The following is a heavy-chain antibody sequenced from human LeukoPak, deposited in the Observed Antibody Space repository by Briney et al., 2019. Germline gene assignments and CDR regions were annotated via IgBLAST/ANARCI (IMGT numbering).Heavy chain of an antibody. Sequence: GGSLRLSCAASGFTFSDYYMSWIRQAPGKGLEWVSYISSSGSTIYYADSVKGRFTIPRDNAKNSLYLQMNSLRAEDTAVYYCARAALTTATTDFYVWGSYAFDIWGQGTKVTVSS. CDR1: GFTFSDYY. CDR3: ARAALTTATTDFYVWGSYAFDI. J-gene: IGHJ3*02. D-gene: IGHD3-16*01. CDR2: ISSSGSTI. V-gene: IGHV3-11*01.